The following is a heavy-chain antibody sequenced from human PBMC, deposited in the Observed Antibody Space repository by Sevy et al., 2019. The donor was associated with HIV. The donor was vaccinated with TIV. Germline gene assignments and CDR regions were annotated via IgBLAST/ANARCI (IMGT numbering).Heavy chain of an antibody. CDR2: INSDSGVT. D-gene: IGHD4-17*01. V-gene: IGHV1-2*02. Sequence: ASVKVSCKASGYIFTDYYIHWVRQAPGQRLEWMAWINSDSGVTNYAQRFQGEVTVTRDTSLSTAYLELTNLKSNDTAIYYCARLTTQPTSDLYGLDVWGQGTTVTVSS. J-gene: IGHJ6*02. CDR1: GYIFTDYY. CDR3: ARLTTQPTSDLYGLDV.